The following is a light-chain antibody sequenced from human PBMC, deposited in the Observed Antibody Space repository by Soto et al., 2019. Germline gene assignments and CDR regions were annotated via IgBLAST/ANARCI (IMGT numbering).Light chain of an antibody. J-gene: IGKJ2*01. CDR1: QSISSY. CDR3: QQSYSTPST. V-gene: IGKV1-39*01. CDR2: AAS. Sequence: DIQMTQSPSSLSASVGDRVTITCRASQSISSYLNWYQQKPGKAPKLLIYAASSLQSEVTSRFSGSGSGTDFPLTISSLQPEDFATYYCQQSYSTPSTFGQGTKLEIK.